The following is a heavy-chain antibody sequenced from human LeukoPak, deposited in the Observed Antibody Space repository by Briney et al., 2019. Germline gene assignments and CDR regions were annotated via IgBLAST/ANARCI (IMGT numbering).Heavy chain of an antibody. V-gene: IGHV3-7*03. Sequence: PGGSLRLSCAASGFTFSSYWMSWVRQAPGKGLEWVANIKKDGSEKYYVDSVKGRSTISRDNAKTSLYLQMNSLRAEDTAVYYCAKDDFSSDDYWGQGTLVTVSS. CDR3: AKDDFSSDDY. CDR1: GFTFSSYW. D-gene: IGHD3-3*01. J-gene: IGHJ4*02. CDR2: IKKDGSEK.